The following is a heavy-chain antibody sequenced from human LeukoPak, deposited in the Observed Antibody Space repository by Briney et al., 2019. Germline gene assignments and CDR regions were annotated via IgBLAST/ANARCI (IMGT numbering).Heavy chain of an antibody. V-gene: IGHV3-43*01. D-gene: IGHD2-2*01. CDR2: ISWDGGST. Sequence: GGSLRLSCAASGFTFDDYTMHWVRQAPGKGLEWVSLISWDGGSTYYADSVKGRFTISRDNSKNSLYLQMNSLRTEDTALYYCAKDSTFGCTSTSCCLDYWGQGTLVTVSS. CDR3: AKDSTFGCTSTSCCLDY. CDR1: GFTFDDYT. J-gene: IGHJ4*02.